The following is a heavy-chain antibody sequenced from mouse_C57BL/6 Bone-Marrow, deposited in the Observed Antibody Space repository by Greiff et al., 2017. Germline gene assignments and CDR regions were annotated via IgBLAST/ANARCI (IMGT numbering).Heavy chain of an antibody. CDR2: FYPGSGSL. J-gene: IGHJ3*01. CDR1: GYTFTEYT. V-gene: IGHV1-62-2*01. CDR3: ARRGYDFGAWFAY. Sequence: VKLQESGAELVKPGASVKLSCKASGYTFTEYTIHWVKQRSGQGLEWIGGFYPGSGSLKSNEKFKDKATLTADNSSSTVYLELRRLTSEDSAVYFCARRGYDFGAWFAYWGQGTRVTVSA. D-gene: IGHD2-4*01.